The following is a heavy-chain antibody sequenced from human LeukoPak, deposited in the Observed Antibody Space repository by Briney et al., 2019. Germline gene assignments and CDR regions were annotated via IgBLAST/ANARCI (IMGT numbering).Heavy chain of an antibody. CDR3: AKGDTVFRGGPDY. CDR2: MNPNSGNT. D-gene: IGHD3-10*01. Sequence: ASVKVSCKASGYTFTSYDINWVRQAAGQGLEWMGWMNPNSGNTGYAQNFQGRVTMTRDTSKSTAYMELNSLRAEDTAFYYCAKGDTVFRGGPDYWGQGTLVTVSS. V-gene: IGHV1-8*01. J-gene: IGHJ4*02. CDR1: GYTFTSYD.